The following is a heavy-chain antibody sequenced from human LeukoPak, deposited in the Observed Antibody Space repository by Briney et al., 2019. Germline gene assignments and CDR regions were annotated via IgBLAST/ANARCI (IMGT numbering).Heavy chain of an antibody. D-gene: IGHD3-3*01. J-gene: IGHJ5*02. CDR1: GFTFSNNW. V-gene: IGHV3-7*01. CDR3: ARDISIWSGYYTMGGNWFDP. Sequence: PGGSLRLSCAASGFTFSNNWMSWLRQAPGKGLEWVANIKQDGSEKYYVDSVTGRFTISRDNAKNSLYLQMNSLRVEDTAVYYCARDISIWSGYYTMGGNWFDPWGQGTLVTVSS. CDR2: IKQDGSEK.